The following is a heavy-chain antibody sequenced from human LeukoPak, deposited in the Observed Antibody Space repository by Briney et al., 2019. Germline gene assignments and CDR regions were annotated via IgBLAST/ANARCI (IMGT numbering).Heavy chain of an antibody. D-gene: IGHD3-10*01. CDR3: ARHSGNYCFDY. CDR2: ISFSGNTI. J-gene: IGHJ4*02. Sequence: GGSLRLSCAASGFTFSSYEMNWVRQAPGKGLEWVSYISFSGNTIYYADSVKGRFSISRDNAKNSLYLQMNSLRAEDTAVYYCARHSGNYCFDYWGQGILVTVSS. CDR1: GFTFSSYE. V-gene: IGHV3-48*03.